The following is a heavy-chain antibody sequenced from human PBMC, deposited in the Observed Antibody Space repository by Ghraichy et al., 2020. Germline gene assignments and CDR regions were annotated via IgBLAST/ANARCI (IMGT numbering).Heavy chain of an antibody. CDR1: GFTFSSYA. V-gene: IGHV3-64D*06. J-gene: IGHJ4*02. D-gene: IGHD2-15*01. CDR3: VKPLVVVAATAVDSDY. CDR2: ISSNGGST. Sequence: GGSLRLSCSASGFTFSSYAMHWVRQAPGKGLEYVSAISSNGGSTYYADSVKGRFTISRDNSKNTLYLQMSSLRAEDTAVYYCVKPLVVVAATAVDSDYWGQGTLVTVSS.